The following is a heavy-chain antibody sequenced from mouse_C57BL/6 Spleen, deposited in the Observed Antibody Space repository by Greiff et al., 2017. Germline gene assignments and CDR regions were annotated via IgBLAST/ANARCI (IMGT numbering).Heavy chain of an antibody. D-gene: IGHD1-1*01. CDR2: IDPSDSYT. Sequence: QVQLQQPGAELVRPGASVKLSCKASGYTFTSYWMHWVKQRPGQGLEWIGVIDPSDSYTNYNQKFKGKATLTVDTSSSTAYMQLSSLTSEDSAVYYCARYDGSSYWYFDVWGTGTTVTVSS. J-gene: IGHJ1*03. CDR1: GYTFTSYW. V-gene: IGHV1-59*01. CDR3: ARYDGSSYWYFDV.